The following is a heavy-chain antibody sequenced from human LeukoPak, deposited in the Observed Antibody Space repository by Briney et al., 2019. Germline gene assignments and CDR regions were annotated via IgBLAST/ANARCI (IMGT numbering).Heavy chain of an antibody. CDR3: ARERDGDYLYYYYYYMDV. Sequence: GGSLRLSCAASGFTFDDYAMHWVRHAPGKGLEWVSGISWNSGSIGYADSVKGRFTISRDNAKNSLYLQMNSLRADDTAVYYCARERDGDYLYYYYYYMDVWGKGTTVTVSS. D-gene: IGHD4-17*01. V-gene: IGHV3-9*01. J-gene: IGHJ6*03. CDR1: GFTFDDYA. CDR2: ISWNSGSI.